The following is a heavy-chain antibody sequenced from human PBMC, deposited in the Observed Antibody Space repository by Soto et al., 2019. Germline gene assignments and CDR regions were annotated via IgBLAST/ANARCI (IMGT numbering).Heavy chain of an antibody. Sequence: SVKVSCKASGGTFSSYTISWVRQAPGQGLEWMGRIIPILGIANYAQKFQGRVTITADKSTSTAYMELSSLRSEDTAVYYCARDDYYDSSGYLFDYWGQGTLVTVSS. CDR2: IIPILGIA. J-gene: IGHJ4*02. CDR1: GGTFSSYT. D-gene: IGHD3-22*01. V-gene: IGHV1-69*04. CDR3: ARDDYYDSSGYLFDY.